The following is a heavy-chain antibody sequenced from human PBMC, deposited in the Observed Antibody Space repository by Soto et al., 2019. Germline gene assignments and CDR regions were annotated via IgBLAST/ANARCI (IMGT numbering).Heavy chain of an antibody. CDR2: ISYSGST. Sequence: PSETLSLTCTVSGGSISSYYWSWSRQPPGKGLEWIGYISYSGSTNYNPSLKSRVTISVDTSKNQFSLKLSSVTAADTAVYYCARVRYYYCGVDVWGQGTTVTVS. CDR3: ARVRYYYCGVDV. V-gene: IGHV4-59*01. J-gene: IGHJ6*01. CDR1: GGSISSYY.